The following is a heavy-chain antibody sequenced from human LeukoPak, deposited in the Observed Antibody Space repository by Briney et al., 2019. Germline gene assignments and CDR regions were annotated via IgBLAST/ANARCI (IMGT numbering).Heavy chain of an antibody. V-gene: IGHV3-48*01. Sequence: GGSLRLSCAASGFNFSIYSMNWVRQAPGKGLEWVSYITRSSTTIYYADSVKGRFTISRDNAKNSLYLQMNSLRVEDTAIYYCATDPATVGITTRDFWGQGTLVTVSS. D-gene: IGHD1-26*01. CDR1: GFNFSIYS. CDR3: ATDPATVGITTRDF. CDR2: ITRSSTTI. J-gene: IGHJ4*02.